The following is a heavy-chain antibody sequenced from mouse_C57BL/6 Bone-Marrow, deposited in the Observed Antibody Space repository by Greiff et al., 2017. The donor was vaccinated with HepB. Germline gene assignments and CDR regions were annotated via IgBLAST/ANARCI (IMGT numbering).Heavy chain of an antibody. D-gene: IGHD2-3*01. Sequence: QVQLQQPGAELVMPGASVKLSCKASGYTFTSYWMHWVKQRPGQGLEWIGEIDPSDSYTNYNQKFKGKSTLTVDKSSSTAYMPLSSLTSEDSAVYYCARGWLLRPYAMDYWGQGTSVTVSS. V-gene: IGHV1-69*01. CDR3: ARGWLLRPYAMDY. CDR1: GYTFTSYW. J-gene: IGHJ4*01. CDR2: IDPSDSYT.